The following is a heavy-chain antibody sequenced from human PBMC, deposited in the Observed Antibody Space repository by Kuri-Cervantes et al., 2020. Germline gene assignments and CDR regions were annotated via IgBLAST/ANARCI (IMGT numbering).Heavy chain of an antibody. CDR2: INPYNGNT. Sequence: ASVKVSCKASGYTFSSYGISWVRQAPGQGLEWMGWINPYNGNTNYAQKFQGRVTMTRDTSTSTVYMELSSLRSEDTAVYYCAREDTAMDYGMDVWGQGTTVTVSS. D-gene: IGHD5-18*01. CDR3: AREDTAMDYGMDV. J-gene: IGHJ6*02. CDR1: GYTFSSYG. V-gene: IGHV1-18*01.